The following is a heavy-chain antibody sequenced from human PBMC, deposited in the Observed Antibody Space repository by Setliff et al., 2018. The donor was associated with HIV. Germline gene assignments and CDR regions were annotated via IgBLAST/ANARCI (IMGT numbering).Heavy chain of an antibody. Sequence: SVKVSCKASGGTFSSYAISWVRQAPGQGLEWMGGIIPILGIANYAQKFQGRVTITTDESTSTAYMELSSLRSEDTAVYYCARDHRNCGGDCGDGWYYYYYGMDVWGQGTTVTVSS. D-gene: IGHD2-21*02. CDR2: IIPILGIA. V-gene: IGHV1-69*10. CDR1: GGTFSSYA. CDR3: ARDHRNCGGDCGDGWYYYYYGMDV. J-gene: IGHJ6*02.